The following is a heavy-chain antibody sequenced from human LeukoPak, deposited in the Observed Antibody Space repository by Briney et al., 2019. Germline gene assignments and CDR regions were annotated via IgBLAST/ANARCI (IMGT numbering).Heavy chain of an antibody. D-gene: IGHD6-13*01. CDR2: IQYDGGNE. V-gene: IGHV3-30*02. CDR1: GFIFSSYG. J-gene: IGHJ4*02. CDR3: AKDLGGPAAYGY. Sequence: GGSLRLSCAASGFIFSSYGMHWVRQGPGKGLEWVAFIQYDGGNEYYADSVKGRFTISRDNSRNMLYLQMNTLRAEDTAVYYCAKDLGGPAAYGYWGQGTLVTVSS.